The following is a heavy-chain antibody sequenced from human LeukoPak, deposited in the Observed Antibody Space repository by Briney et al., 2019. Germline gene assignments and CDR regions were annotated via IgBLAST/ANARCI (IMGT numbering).Heavy chain of an antibody. J-gene: IGHJ4*02. Sequence: SETLSLTCAVYGGSFSGYYWSWIRQPPGKGLEWIGEINHSGSTNYNPSLKSRVTISVDTSKNQFSLKLSSVTAADTAVYYCAVNSGDCSSTSCCMDYWGQGTLVTVSS. D-gene: IGHD2-2*01. CDR2: INHSGST. CDR3: AVNSGDCSSTSCCMDY. V-gene: IGHV4-34*01. CDR1: GGSFSGYY.